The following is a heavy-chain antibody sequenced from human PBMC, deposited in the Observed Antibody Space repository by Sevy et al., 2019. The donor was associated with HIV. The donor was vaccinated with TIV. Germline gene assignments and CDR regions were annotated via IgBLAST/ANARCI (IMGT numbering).Heavy chain of an antibody. Sequence: GASVKVSCKASGGIFRSNAISWVRQAPGQGLEWMGGIIAVFGTTHYAQNFQGRVTITADESRSTAYMELSSLKSEDTAVYYCARDKNYYVSGSFDYWGQGSQVTVSS. J-gene: IGHJ4*01. CDR2: IIAVFGTT. CDR3: ARDKNYYVSGSFDY. V-gene: IGHV1-69*13. CDR1: GGIFRSNA. D-gene: IGHD3-10*01.